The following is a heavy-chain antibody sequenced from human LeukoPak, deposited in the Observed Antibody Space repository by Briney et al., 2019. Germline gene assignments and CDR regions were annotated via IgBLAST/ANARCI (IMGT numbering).Heavy chain of an antibody. V-gene: IGHV1-24*01. D-gene: IGHD3-22*01. CDR3: ATHSSGYYYVNPLWQH. J-gene: IGHJ1*01. CDR2: FDPEDGET. Sequence: ASVKVSCKVSGYIVTELSMHWVRQAPGKGLEWMGGFDPEDGETIYAQKFQGRITMTEDTSTDTAYMELSSLRSEDTAVYYCATHSSGYYYVNPLWQHWGQGTLVTVSS. CDR1: GYIVTELS.